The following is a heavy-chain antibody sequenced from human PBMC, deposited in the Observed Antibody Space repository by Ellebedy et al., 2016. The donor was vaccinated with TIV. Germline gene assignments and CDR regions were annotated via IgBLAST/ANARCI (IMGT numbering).Heavy chain of an antibody. CDR1: GGSFSGYY. D-gene: IGHD6-13*01. J-gene: IGHJ6*02. V-gene: IGHV4-34*01. Sequence: SETLSLXXAVYGGSFSGYYWSWIRQPPGKGLEWIGEINHSGSTNYNPSLKSRVTISVDTSKNQFSLKLSSVTAADTAVYYCARVSYSSSMWDYYYGMDVWGQGTTVTVSS. CDR3: ARVSYSSSMWDYYYGMDV. CDR2: INHSGST.